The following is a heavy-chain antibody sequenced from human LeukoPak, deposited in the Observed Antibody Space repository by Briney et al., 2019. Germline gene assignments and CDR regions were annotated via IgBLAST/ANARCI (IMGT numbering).Heavy chain of an antibody. D-gene: IGHD3-9*01. CDR3: ARSPYYDILAGFYYYFDY. Sequence: PGGSLRLSCAASGFTFSGFAMTWVRQAPGKGLEWVSSIGSDYKTHYSESVKGRLTISRDNSKSTLYLQMNSLRAEDTATYYCARSPYYDILAGFYYYFDYWGQGTLVTVSS. V-gene: IGHV3-23*01. CDR2: IGSDYKT. CDR1: GFTFSGFA. J-gene: IGHJ4*02.